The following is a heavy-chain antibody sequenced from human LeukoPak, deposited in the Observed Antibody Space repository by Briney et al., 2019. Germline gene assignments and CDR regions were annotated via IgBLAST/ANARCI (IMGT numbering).Heavy chain of an antibody. V-gene: IGHV1-3*01. CDR3: ARDSSSWYGGDY. D-gene: IGHD6-13*01. Sequence: WASVKVSCKASGYTFTSYAMHWVRQAPGQRLEWMGWINAGNGNTKYSQKFQGRVTITRDTSASTAYMELSSLRSEDTAVYYCARDSSSWYGGDYWGQGTLVTVSS. CDR2: INAGNGNT. J-gene: IGHJ4*02. CDR1: GYTFTSYA.